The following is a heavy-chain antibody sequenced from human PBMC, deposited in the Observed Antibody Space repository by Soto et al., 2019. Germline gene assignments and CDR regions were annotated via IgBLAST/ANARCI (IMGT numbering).Heavy chain of an antibody. V-gene: IGHV4-39*01. CDR3: ARQGRYNGYPLYYFDY. CDR1: GGSISSSSYY. D-gene: IGHD5-12*01. Sequence: PSETLSLTCTVSGGSISSSSYYWGWIRQPPGKGLDFIGFIYYIGSSYYIPSLKSRVTISVDTSKNQFSLKLSFVTAADTVLYYCARQGRYNGYPLYYFDYWGQGTLVTVSS. J-gene: IGHJ4*02. CDR2: IYYIGSS.